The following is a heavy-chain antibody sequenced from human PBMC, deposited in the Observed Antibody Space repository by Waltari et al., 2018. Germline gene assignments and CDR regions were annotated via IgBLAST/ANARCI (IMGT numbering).Heavy chain of an antibody. CDR1: GFTFSSYS. V-gene: IGHV3-21*01. Sequence: EVQLVESGGGLVKPGGSLRLSCAASGFTFSSYSMNWVRQAPGKGLEWVSSISSSSSYIYYADSVKGRFTISRDNAKNSLYLQMNSLRPEDTAVYYCASFDYGDYEGVYWGQGTLVTVSS. CDR2: ISSSSSYI. J-gene: IGHJ4*02. CDR3: ASFDYGDYEGVY. D-gene: IGHD4-17*01.